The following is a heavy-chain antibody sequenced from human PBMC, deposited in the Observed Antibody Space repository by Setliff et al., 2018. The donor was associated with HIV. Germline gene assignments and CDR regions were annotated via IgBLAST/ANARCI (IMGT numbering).Heavy chain of an antibody. D-gene: IGHD3-10*01. V-gene: IGHV4-4*07. Sequence: SETLSLTCTVSGDSIGDYYWNWIRQPAGKGLEWSGRVYASAYSNYNPSLKSRVTMSVDTSQNQFSLKLRSVNAADTAVYYCARDWVTRSNYYGSGSPWYFDVWGRGILVTVSS. CDR1: GDSIGDYY. J-gene: IGHJ2*01. CDR2: VYASAYS. CDR3: ARDWVTRSNYYGSGSPWYFDV.